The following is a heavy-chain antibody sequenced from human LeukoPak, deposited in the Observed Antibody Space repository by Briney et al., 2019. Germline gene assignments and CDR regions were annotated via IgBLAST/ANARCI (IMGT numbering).Heavy chain of an antibody. CDR2: IYYSGST. CDR3: ARLESKAAAGPAFDI. D-gene: IGHD6-13*01. J-gene: IGHJ3*02. Sequence: PSEALSPTCTVSGGSISSYYWSWIRQPPGKGLEWIGYIYYSGSTNYNPSLKSRVTISVDTSKNQFSLKLSSVTAADTAVYYCARLESKAAAGPAFDIWGQGTMVTVSS. V-gene: IGHV4-59*08. CDR1: GGSISSYY.